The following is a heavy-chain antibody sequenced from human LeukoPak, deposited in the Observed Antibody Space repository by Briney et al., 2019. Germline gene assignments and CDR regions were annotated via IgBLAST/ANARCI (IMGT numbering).Heavy chain of an antibody. D-gene: IGHD2-15*01. CDR1: GGSISSGGYY. CDR3: ARDLGYCSGGSYYSGPNWFDP. J-gene: IGHJ5*02. CDR2: IYYSGST. V-gene: IGHV4-30-4*01. Sequence: SETLTLTCTVSGGSISSGGYYWSWLRQPPGKGLEWLGYIYYSGSTYYNPSLKSRVTISVDTSKNQFSLKLSSVTAADTAVYYCARDLGYCSGGSYYSGPNWFDPWGQGTLVTVSS.